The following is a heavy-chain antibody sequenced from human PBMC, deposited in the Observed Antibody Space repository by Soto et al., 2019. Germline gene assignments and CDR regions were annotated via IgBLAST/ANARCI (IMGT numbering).Heavy chain of an antibody. CDR2: ISCFNGKT. D-gene: IGHD3-10*01. CDR3: ARDLDGSGSYYTDY. J-gene: IGHJ4*02. Sequence: GASVDVSWKASCYRFTSTVSRWVRQAPGQGPGLMGWISCFNGKTNYAQKFQGRVTMTTDTSTTTAYLEVRSLTSDDTAVYYCARDLDGSGSYYTDYWGQGTPVTVSS. V-gene: IGHV1-18*01. CDR1: CYRFTSTV.